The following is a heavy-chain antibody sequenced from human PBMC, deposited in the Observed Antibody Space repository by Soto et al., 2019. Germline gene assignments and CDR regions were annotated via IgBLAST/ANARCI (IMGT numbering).Heavy chain of an antibody. Sequence: TSETLSLTCTFSGGSIISSSYYWGWIRQPPGKGLEWIGSIYYSGRAYYSPSLKSRVTISVDTSKNQFSLQLNSVTPEDTAVYYCARDSYDISYPVPYYYGMDVWGQGTTVTVSS. CDR1: GGSIISSSYY. J-gene: IGHJ6*02. CDR3: ARDSYDISYPVPYYYGMDV. CDR2: IYYSGRA. V-gene: IGHV4-39*02. D-gene: IGHD3-9*01.